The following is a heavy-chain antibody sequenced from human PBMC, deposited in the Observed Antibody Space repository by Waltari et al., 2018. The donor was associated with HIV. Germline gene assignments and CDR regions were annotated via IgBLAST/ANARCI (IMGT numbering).Heavy chain of an antibody. D-gene: IGHD3-16*02. J-gene: IGHJ4*02. CDR1: GFTFSYYW. V-gene: IGHV3-7*01. CDR2: IKEDGSEK. Sequence: EVQLVDSGGGLVQPGGSLRLSCAASGFTFSYYWMSWVRQAPGKGLEWVANIKEDGSEKYYVDSVKGRFTISRDNAKNSLYLQMNSLRAEDTAVYYCARDQITCGGVIVLASDDWGQGTLVTVSS. CDR3: ARDQITCGGVIVLASDD.